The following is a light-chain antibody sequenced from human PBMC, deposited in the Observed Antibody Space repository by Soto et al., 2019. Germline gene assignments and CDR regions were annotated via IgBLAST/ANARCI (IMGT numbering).Light chain of an antibody. V-gene: IGLV2-14*01. CDR3: SSYTSSSTLRV. CDR2: DVS. J-gene: IGLJ2*01. CDR1: SSDVGGYNY. Sequence: QSALTQPASVSGSPGQSITISCTGTSSDVGGYNYVSWYQQHPFKAPKLMIYDVSNRPSGVSNRFSGSKSGNTASLTISGLQAEDEADYYCSSYTSSSTLRVFGGGTKLTVL.